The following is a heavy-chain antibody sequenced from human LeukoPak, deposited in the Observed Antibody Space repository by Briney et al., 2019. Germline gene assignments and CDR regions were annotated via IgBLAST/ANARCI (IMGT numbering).Heavy chain of an antibody. CDR3: ARVGERYYFDY. Sequence: SETLSLTCTVSGGSISSTTYYWGWIRQPPGKGLEWIGTIYYTGSTNYNPSLKSRVTISVDTSKNQFSLKLSSVTAADTAVYYCARVGERYYFDYWGQGTLVTVSS. CDR1: GGSISSTTYY. V-gene: IGHV4-39*07. J-gene: IGHJ4*02. CDR2: IYYTGST. D-gene: IGHD3-16*01.